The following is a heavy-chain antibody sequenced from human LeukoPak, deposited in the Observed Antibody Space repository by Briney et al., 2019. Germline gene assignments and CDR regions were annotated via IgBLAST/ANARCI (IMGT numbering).Heavy chain of an antibody. CDR3: AQDMRSMGSSSPFDD. J-gene: IGHJ4*02. CDR2: ITWDGRST. Sequence: PGGSLRLSCAASGFTFDDYAMHWVRQAPGKGLEWVSLITWDGRSTYYGESVKGRFTISRDNSKNSLYLQMNSLTTEDTASYYCAQDMRSMGSSSPFDDWGQGTLVTVSS. CDR1: GFTFDDYA. D-gene: IGHD6-6*01. V-gene: IGHV3-43*01.